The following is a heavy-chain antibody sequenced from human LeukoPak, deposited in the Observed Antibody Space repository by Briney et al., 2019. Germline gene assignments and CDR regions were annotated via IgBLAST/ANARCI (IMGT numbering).Heavy chain of an antibody. V-gene: IGHV4-59*01. CDR1: GGSISSYY. CDR2: IYYSGST. J-gene: IGHJ5*02. Sequence: PSQTPSLTCTVSGGSISSYYWSWIRQPPGKGLEWIGYIYYSGSTNYNPSLKSRVTISVDTSKNQFSLKLSSVTAADTAVYYCARGNVLDSSGWYFIWFDPWGQGTLVTVSS. CDR3: ARGNVLDSSGWYFIWFDP. D-gene: IGHD6-19*01.